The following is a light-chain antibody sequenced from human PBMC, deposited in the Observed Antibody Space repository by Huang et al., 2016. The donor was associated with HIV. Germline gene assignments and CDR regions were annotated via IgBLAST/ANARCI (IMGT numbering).Light chain of an antibody. V-gene: IGKV1-5*03. CDR1: QSIRSW. J-gene: IGKJ2*01. CDR3: QQYDSYSYT. Sequence: DIQMTQSPSTLSASVGDRVTITCRASQSIRSWLAWYQQKPGKHPSLLIYKASTLQSGVPTRFSGSGSGTEFTLTISGLQPDDFATYYCQQYDSYSYTFGQGTKLEIK. CDR2: KAS.